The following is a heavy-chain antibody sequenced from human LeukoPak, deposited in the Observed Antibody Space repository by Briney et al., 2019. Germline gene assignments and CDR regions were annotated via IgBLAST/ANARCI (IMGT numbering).Heavy chain of an antibody. D-gene: IGHD3-10*01. Sequence: GGSLRLSCAASGFTLSDSYINWIRQAPGKGLEWISYISSDGSTIYSADSVKGRFTISRDTAKHSLYLQMNSLRAENTAPYYTSRDSRGAFDIWGQGTMVTVSS. V-gene: IGHV3-11*01. CDR2: ISSDGSTI. J-gene: IGHJ3*02. CDR1: GFTLSDSY. CDR3: SRDSRGAFDI.